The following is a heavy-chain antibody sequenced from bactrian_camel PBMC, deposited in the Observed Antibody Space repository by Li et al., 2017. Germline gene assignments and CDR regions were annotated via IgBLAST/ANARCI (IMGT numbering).Heavy chain of an antibody. CDR2: ITRIHGGT. V-gene: IGHV3-3*01. J-gene: IGHJ4*01. CDR3: AAVQCWKLEHTSSRMWGKDMPPKR. Sequence: HVQLVESGGGSVQAGGSLRLSCAASGYTIRRYAVAWFRQAPGKEREGVAVITRIHGGTEYADSVKGRFIISRDSSKMTWSLQMNDLKPEDTGTYYCAAVQCWKLEHTSSRMWGKDMPPKRWGLGTQVTVS. D-gene: IGHD8*01. CDR1: GYTIRRYA.